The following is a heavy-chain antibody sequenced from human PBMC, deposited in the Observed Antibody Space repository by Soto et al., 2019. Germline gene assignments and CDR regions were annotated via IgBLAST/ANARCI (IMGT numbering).Heavy chain of an antibody. CDR2: ISYDGNNK. Sequence: QVQLVESGGGVVQPGRALRLSCAASGFTFSTYGFHWVRQAPGMGLEWVAVISYDGNNKYYADSVKGRFTISRDNSKNTLYLQMYSLRVEDTAIYYCARDSRDTTLIRSDHWGQGDLVSVSS. D-gene: IGHD1-1*01. CDR3: ARDSRDTTLIRSDH. J-gene: IGHJ4*02. V-gene: IGHV3-30*03. CDR1: GFTFSTYG.